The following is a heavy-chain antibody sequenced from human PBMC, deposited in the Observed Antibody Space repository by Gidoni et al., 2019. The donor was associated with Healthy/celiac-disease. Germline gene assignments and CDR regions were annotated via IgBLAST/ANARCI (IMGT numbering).Heavy chain of an antibody. V-gene: IGHV3-33*01. CDR2: IGYDGSNK. Sequence: HVQLVESGGGVVQPGRSLRLSCAASGFPFRSYGMQWVRQSPGKGLEWVAVIGYDGSNKYYADSVKGRFTISRDNSKNTLYLQMNSLRAEDTAVYYCARDGEWELLHYFDYWGQGTLVTVSS. CDR1: GFPFRSYG. J-gene: IGHJ4*02. CDR3: ARDGEWELLHYFDY. D-gene: IGHD1-26*01.